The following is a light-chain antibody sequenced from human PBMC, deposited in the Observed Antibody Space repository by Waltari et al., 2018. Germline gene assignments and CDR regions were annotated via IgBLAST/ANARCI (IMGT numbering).Light chain of an antibody. CDR3: QQCNSYLLT. J-gene: IGKJ4*01. CDR1: PSIGSS. CDR2: EAS. V-gene: IGKV1-5*03. Sequence: DIQMTQSPSTLSAPVGHRLPITCRASPSIGSSLAWYHQKPGKAPKVVIYEASSLESGVPSRFSGSGSGTEFTLTISSLQPDDFATYYCQQCNSYLLTFGGGTKVEIK.